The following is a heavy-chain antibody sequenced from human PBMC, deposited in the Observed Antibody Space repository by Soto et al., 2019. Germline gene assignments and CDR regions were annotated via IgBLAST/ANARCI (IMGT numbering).Heavy chain of an antibody. CDR1: GYSFTSYW. CDR2: IYPGDSDT. D-gene: IGHD2-15*01. Sequence: PGESLKISWKGSGYSFTSYWVGWVRQMPGKGLEWMGIIYPGDSDTRYSPSFQGQVTISADKSISTAYLQWSSLKASDTAVYYCARARLRYCSGGSCSDFDYWGQGTLVTVSS. V-gene: IGHV5-51*01. J-gene: IGHJ4*02. CDR3: ARARLRYCSGGSCSDFDY.